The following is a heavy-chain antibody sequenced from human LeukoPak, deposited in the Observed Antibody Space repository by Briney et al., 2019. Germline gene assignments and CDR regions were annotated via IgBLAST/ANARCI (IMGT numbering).Heavy chain of an antibody. CDR2: IWYDGSNK. Sequence: GGSLRLSCAASGFTFSSYGMHWVRQAPGRGLEWVAVIWYDGSNKYYADSVKGRFTISRDNSKNTLYLQMNSLRAEDTAVYYCARGRLGIAAAGTATPTYYFDYWGRGTLVTVSS. CDR1: GFTFSSYG. V-gene: IGHV3-33*01. D-gene: IGHD6-13*01. CDR3: ARGRLGIAAAGTATPTYYFDY. J-gene: IGHJ4*02.